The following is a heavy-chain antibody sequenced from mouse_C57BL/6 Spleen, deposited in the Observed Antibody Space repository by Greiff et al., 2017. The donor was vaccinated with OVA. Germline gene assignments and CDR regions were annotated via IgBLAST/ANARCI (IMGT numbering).Heavy chain of an antibody. J-gene: IGHJ3*01. Sequence: QVQLKESGPELVKPGASVKISCKASGYSFTSYYIHWVKQRPGQGLEWIGWIYPGSGNTKYNEKFKGKATLTADTSSSTACMQLSSLTSEDSAVYYCARTGPYRGFAYWGQGTLVTVSA. V-gene: IGHV1-66*01. CDR3: ARTGPYRGFAY. CDR1: GYSFTSYY. CDR2: IYPGSGNT.